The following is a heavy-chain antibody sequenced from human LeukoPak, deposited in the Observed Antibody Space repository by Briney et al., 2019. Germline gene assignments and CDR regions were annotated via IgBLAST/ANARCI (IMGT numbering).Heavy chain of an antibody. D-gene: IGHD5-24*01. CDR2: IYYSGST. CDR3: ARGPDGYNYGFDY. V-gene: IGHV4-61*01. Sequence: PSETLSLTCTVSGGSISSSSYYWSWIRQPPGKGLEWIGYIYYSGSTNYNPSLKSRVTISVDTSKNQFSLKLSSVTAADTAVYYCARGPDGYNYGFDYWGQGTLVTVSS. CDR1: GGSISSSSYY. J-gene: IGHJ4*02.